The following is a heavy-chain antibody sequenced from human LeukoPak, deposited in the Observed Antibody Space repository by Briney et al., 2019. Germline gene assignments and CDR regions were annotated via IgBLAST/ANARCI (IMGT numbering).Heavy chain of an antibody. V-gene: IGHV4-59*01. D-gene: IGHD6-13*01. CDR1: GGSISSYY. J-gene: IGHJ3*02. CDR2: IYYSGST. CDR3: ARVSGSSWSDAFDI. Sequence: PSETLSLTCTVSGGSISSYYWSWIRQPPGKGLEWIGYIYYSGSTNYSPSLKSRVTISVDTSKNQFSLKLSSVTAADTAVYYCARVSGSSWSDAFDIWGQGTMVTVSS.